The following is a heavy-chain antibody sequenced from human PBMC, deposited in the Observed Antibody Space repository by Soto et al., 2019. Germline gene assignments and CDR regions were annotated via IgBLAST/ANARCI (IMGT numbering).Heavy chain of an antibody. J-gene: IGHJ6*02. D-gene: IGHD3-3*01. V-gene: IGHV3-30-3*01. Sequence: PGGSLRLSCAASGFTFSSYAMHWVRQAPGKGLEWVAVISYDGSNKYYADSVKGRFTISRDNSKNTLYLQMNSLRAEDTAVYYCARDWGITIFGVVIIGHYYYGMDVWGQGTTVTVSS. CDR2: ISYDGSNK. CDR3: ARDWGITIFGVVIIGHYYYGMDV. CDR1: GFTFSSYA.